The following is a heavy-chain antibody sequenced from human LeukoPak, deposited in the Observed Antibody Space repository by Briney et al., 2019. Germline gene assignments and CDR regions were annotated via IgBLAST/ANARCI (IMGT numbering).Heavy chain of an antibody. CDR2: IYHSGST. D-gene: IGHD6-13*01. CDR3: ARGVPAAGSIRFDP. J-gene: IGHJ5*02. V-gene: IGHV4-4*02. Sequence: SETLSLTCAVSGGSISSVSWWSWVRQPPGKGLEWIGEIYHSGSTNYNPSLKSRVTISVDKSKNQFSLILNSVTAADTAVYYCARGVPAAGSIRFDPWGQGTLVTVSS. CDR1: GGSISSVSW.